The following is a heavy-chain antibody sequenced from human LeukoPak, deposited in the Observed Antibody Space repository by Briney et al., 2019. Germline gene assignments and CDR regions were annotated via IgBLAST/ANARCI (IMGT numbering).Heavy chain of an antibody. CDR1: GFTFGDYA. V-gene: IGHV3-49*03. Sequence: PGGSLRLSCTASGFTFGDYAMSWFRQAPGKGLEWVGFIRSKAYGGTTEYAASVKGRFTISRDDSKSIAYLQMNSLKTEDTAVYYCTRDNFPYYYDSSGYYALFDYWGQGTLVTVSS. CDR2: IRSKAYGGTT. J-gene: IGHJ4*02. D-gene: IGHD3-22*01. CDR3: TRDNFPYYYDSSGYYALFDY.